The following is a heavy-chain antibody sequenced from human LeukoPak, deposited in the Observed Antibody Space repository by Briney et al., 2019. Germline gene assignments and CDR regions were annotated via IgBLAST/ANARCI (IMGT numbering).Heavy chain of an antibody. CDR3: ARGLYGSGSYYRFDP. V-gene: IGHV4-4*07. CDR2: IYTSVST. CDR1: GGSISSYY. Sequence: SETLSLTCTVSGGSISSYYWSWIRQPAGKGLEWIGRIYTSVSTNYNPSLKSRVTMSVDTSKNQFSLKLSSVTAADTAVYYCARGLYGSGSYYRFDPWGQGTLVTVSS. D-gene: IGHD3-10*01. J-gene: IGHJ5*02.